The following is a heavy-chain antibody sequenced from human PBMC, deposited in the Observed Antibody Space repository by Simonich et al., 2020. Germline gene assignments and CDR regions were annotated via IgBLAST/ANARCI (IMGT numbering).Heavy chain of an antibody. V-gene: IGHV3-15*01. CDR1: GFTFSNAW. CDR2: IKSKTDGGTT. CDR3: TTEGRAAAGTPWDY. J-gene: IGHJ4*02. Sequence: EVQLVESGGGLVKPGGSLRLSCAASGFTFSNAWMSGVRQAPGKGLGWGGRIKSKTDGGTTDYAAPVKGRFTISRDDSKNTLYLQMNSLKTEDTAVYYCTTEGRAAAGTPWDYWGQGTLVTVSS. D-gene: IGHD6-13*01.